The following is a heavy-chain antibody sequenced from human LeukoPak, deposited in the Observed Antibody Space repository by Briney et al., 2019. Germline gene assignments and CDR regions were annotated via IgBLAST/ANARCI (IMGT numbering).Heavy chain of an antibody. CDR2: IKQDGSEK. J-gene: IGHJ4*02. CDR1: GFTFSSYW. Sequence: PGGSLRLSCAASGFTFSSYWMSWVRQAPGKGLEWVANIKQDGSEKYYVDSVKGRLTISRDNAKNSLYLQMNSLRAEDTAVYYCARGGYYGSGSYSNWGQGTLVTVSS. V-gene: IGHV3-7*03. D-gene: IGHD3-10*01. CDR3: ARGGYYGSGSYSN.